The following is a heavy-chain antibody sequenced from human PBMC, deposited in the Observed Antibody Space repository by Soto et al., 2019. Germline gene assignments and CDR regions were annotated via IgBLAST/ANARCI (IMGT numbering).Heavy chain of an antibody. Sequence: EVQLVESGGGLVQPGGSLRLSCAASGFTFSSYWMHWVRQAPGKGLVWVSRINSDGSSTSYADSVKGRFTSSRDNAKNTLYLPMNSLRAEDTAVYYCASASMDYDQYWYFDLWGRGTLVTVSS. CDR2: INSDGSST. J-gene: IGHJ2*01. D-gene: IGHD4-17*01. CDR3: ASASMDYDQYWYFDL. CDR1: GFTFSSYW. V-gene: IGHV3-74*01.